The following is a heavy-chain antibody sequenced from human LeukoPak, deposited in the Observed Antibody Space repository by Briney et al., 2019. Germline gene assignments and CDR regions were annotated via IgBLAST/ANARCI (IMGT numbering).Heavy chain of an antibody. D-gene: IGHD2-21*02. Sequence: TGGSLRLSGAASGVTFSNYAMNGVRQAPGKGLEWLATISFDGSNKYYSDVVTGRFTVSRDNSKNTFYLQLDSLRTEDTALYSCARDSRYRCGSDCYSVDYWGQGSLVTVSS. V-gene: IGHV3-30-3*01. CDR3: ARDSRYRCGSDCYSVDY. CDR2: ISFDGSNK. CDR1: GVTFSNYA. J-gene: IGHJ4*02.